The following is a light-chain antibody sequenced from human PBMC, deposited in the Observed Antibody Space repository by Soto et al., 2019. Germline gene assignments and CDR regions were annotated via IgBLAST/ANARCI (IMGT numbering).Light chain of an antibody. CDR2: DVS. J-gene: IGLJ1*01. CDR3: SSNTSSSTYV. CDR1: SSDVGGYNY. Sequence: QSVLTQPASVSGSPGQSIAISCTGASSDVGGYNYVSWYQQHPGKAPKLMVYDVSNRPSGVSNRFSGSKSGNTASLTISGLQAEDEADYYCSSNTSSSTYVFGTVTKVTV. V-gene: IGLV2-14*01.